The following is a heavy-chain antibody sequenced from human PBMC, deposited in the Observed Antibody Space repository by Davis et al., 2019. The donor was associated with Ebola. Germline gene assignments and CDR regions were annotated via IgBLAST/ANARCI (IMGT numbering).Heavy chain of an antibody. J-gene: IGHJ6*02. V-gene: IGHV1-46*01. Sequence: AASVKVSCKASGGTFSSYAISWVRQAPGQGLEWMGIINPSGGSTSYAQKFQGRVTMTRDTSTSTVYMELSSLRSEDTAVYYCARDPLATVTTRGYYYYGMDVWGQGTTVTVSS. CDR2: INPSGGST. CDR1: GGTFSSYA. CDR3: ARDPLATVTTRGYYYYGMDV. D-gene: IGHD4-17*01.